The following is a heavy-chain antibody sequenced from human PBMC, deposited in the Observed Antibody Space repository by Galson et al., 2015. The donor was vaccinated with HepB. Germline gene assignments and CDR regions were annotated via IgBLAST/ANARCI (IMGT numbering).Heavy chain of an antibody. V-gene: IGHV1-69*04. CDR1: GGTFSSYA. CDR3: ASHDSGGSFDY. Sequence: SVKVSCKASGGTFSSYAIIWVRQAPGQGLEWMGRIIPILGIANYAQKFQGRVTITADKSTSTAYMELSSLRSEDTAVYYCASHDSGGSFDYWGQGTLVTVSS. CDR2: IIPILGIA. J-gene: IGHJ4*02. D-gene: IGHD3-10*01.